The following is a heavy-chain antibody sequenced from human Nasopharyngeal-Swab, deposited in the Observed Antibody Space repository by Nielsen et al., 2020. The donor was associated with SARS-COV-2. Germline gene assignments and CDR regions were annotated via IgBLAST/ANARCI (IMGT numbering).Heavy chain of an antibody. CDR1: GGSISSSSYY. J-gene: IGHJ4*02. CDR3: ARGYSSGWYPFDY. D-gene: IGHD6-19*01. Sequence: SETLSLTCTVSGGSISSSSYYWGWIRQPPGKGLEWIGSIYYSGSSYYNPSLKSRVTISVDTSKNQFSLKLSTVTAADTAVYYCARGYSSGWYPFDYWGQGTLVTVSS. V-gene: IGHV4-39*07. CDR2: IYYSGSS.